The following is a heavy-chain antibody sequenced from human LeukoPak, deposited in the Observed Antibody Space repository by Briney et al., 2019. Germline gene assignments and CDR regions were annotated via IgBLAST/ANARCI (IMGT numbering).Heavy chain of an antibody. CDR3: ARSYSNHLFGMDV. J-gene: IGHJ6*02. Sequence: GGSLRLSCAASGFTVSSYYMTWVRQAPGKGLDSVSVMYSGGTTYYADSVKGRVAISRDNSQNTVFLQMNSVRVEDTAVYYCARSYSNHLFGMDVWGQGTAVTVSS. V-gene: IGHV3-66*01. D-gene: IGHD4-11*01. CDR2: MYSGGTT. CDR1: GFTVSSYY.